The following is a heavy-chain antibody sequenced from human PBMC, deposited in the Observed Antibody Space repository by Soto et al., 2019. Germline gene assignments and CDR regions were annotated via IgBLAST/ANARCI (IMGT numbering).Heavy chain of an antibody. CDR1: GFTVSSNY. Sequence: EVQLVESGGGLVQPGGSLRLSCAASGFTVSSNYMSWVRQAPGKGLEWVSVIYSGGGTYYADSVKGRFTISRDNSKNTLYLQMNSLSAEDTAVYYCASYSGWYDAFDIWGQGTMVTVSS. V-gene: IGHV3-66*01. D-gene: IGHD6-19*01. J-gene: IGHJ3*02. CDR2: IYSGGGT. CDR3: ASYSGWYDAFDI.